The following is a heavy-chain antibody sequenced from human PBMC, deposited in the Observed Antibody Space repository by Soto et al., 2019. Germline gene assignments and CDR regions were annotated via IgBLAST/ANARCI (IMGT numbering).Heavy chain of an antibody. Sequence: RGSRRLSCAASGFTCSSYVIRWVRQAPWNWLEWVSTIRASGSTRYYADSVKGRFTISRDNTKKSLFLQMNSLRAEDTAVYYCVREAPCTNGVCQFDYWGQGTLVTVYS. CDR1: GFTCSSYV. J-gene: IGHJ4*02. CDR3: VREAPCTNGVCQFDY. D-gene: IGHD2-8*01. V-gene: IGHV3-23*01. CDR2: IRASGSTR.